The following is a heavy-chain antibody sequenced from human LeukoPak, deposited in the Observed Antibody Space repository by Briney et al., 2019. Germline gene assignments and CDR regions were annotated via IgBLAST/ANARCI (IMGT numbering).Heavy chain of an antibody. V-gene: IGHV4-31*03. Sequence: PSETLSLTCTVSGGSISSGGYYWSWNRQHPGKGLVWIGYIYNSGNSYYNPSLKSRVTISVDTSKNQFSLKLSSVTAADTAVYYCARVSSGSYYKFDYWGQGTLVTVSS. CDR3: ARVSSGSYYKFDY. J-gene: IGHJ4*02. CDR1: GGSISSGGYY. D-gene: IGHD3-10*01. CDR2: IYNSGNS.